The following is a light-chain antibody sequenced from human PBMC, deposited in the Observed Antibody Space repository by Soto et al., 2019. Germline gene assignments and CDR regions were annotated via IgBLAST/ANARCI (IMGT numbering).Light chain of an antibody. CDR1: QGISSY. J-gene: IGKJ2*01. Sequence: IQLTQSPSPLSASVGDRVTITCRASQGISSYLAWYQQKPGKAPKLLIYAASTLQSGVPSRFSGSGSGTDFTLTISSLQPEDFVTYYCQQLNSYPRTFGQGTKLEIK. CDR3: QQLNSYPRT. V-gene: IGKV1-9*01. CDR2: AAS.